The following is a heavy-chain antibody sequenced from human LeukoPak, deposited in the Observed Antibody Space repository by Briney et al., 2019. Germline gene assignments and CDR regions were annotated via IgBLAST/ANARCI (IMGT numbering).Heavy chain of an antibody. D-gene: IGHD3-3*01. CDR2: IYYSGST. V-gene: IGHV4-59*11. CDR3: ARVRFLEWPYYFDY. CDR1: GGSFSSHY. J-gene: IGHJ4*02. Sequence: SETLSLTCTVSGGSFSSHYWSWIRQPPGKGLEWIGYIYYSGSTNYNPSLKSRVTISVDTSKNQFSLKLSSVTAADTAVYYCARVRFLEWPYYFDYWGQGTLVTVSS.